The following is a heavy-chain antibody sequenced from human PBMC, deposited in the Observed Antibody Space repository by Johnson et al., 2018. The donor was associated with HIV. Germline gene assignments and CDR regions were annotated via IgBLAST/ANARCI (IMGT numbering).Heavy chain of an antibody. Sequence: QVLLVESGGGVVQPGRSLRLSCAASGFTFSSYGMHWVRQAPGKGLEWVAVIWYDGSTEYYADSVKGRFTISRDNSKNTLYLQMNSLRAEDTAVYYCAKDRDSSSWYGYDAFDIWGQGTMVTVSS. D-gene: IGHD6-13*01. CDR2: IWYDGSTE. J-gene: IGHJ3*02. CDR1: GFTFSSYG. CDR3: AKDRDSSSWYGYDAFDI. V-gene: IGHV3-33*06.